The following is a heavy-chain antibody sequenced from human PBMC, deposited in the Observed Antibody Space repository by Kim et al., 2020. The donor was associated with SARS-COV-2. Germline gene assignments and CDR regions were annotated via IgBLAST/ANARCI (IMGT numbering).Heavy chain of an antibody. D-gene: IGHD3-3*01. V-gene: IGHV3-74*01. Sequence: AEDWKGRFTISRDNAMNTLYLQMNSLRAEDTAVYYCARERVDFGVVILAYWGQGILVTVSS. J-gene: IGHJ4*02. CDR3: ARERVDFGVVILAY.